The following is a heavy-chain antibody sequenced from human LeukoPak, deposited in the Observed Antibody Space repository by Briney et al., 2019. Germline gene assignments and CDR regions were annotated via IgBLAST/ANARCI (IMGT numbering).Heavy chain of an antibody. CDR1: GGSISSYY. J-gene: IGHJ4*02. D-gene: IGHD3-10*01. Sequence: SETLSLTCTVSGGSISSYYWSWIRQPPGKGLEWIGYIYYSGSTNYNPSLKSRVTISVDTSKNQFSLKLSSVTAADTAVYYCARVDRHYYGSGSYYQYTYHFDYWGQGTLVTVSS. CDR3: ARVDRHYYGSGSYYQYTYHFDY. V-gene: IGHV4-59*01. CDR2: IYYSGST.